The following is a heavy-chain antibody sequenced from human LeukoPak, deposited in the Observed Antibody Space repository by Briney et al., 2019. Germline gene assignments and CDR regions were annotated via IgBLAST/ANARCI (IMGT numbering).Heavy chain of an antibody. CDR2: IYSGGNT. CDR1: GFTISDKY. CDR3: ARDPTGASV. D-gene: IGHD1-14*01. J-gene: IGHJ6*04. Sequence: GGSLRLSCAASGFTISDKYMCWVRQAPGKGLEWISAIYSGGNTYYTNSVKGRFIISRDSSKNAMYLQVNGLTDEDTAVYYCARDPTGASVWGKGTTVTVSS. V-gene: IGHV3-53*01.